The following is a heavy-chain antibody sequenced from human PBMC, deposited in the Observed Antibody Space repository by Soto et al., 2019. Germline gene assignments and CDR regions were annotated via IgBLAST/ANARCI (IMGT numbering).Heavy chain of an antibody. CDR3: ARGYSGSWAYYYYYMDV. Sequence: QVQLVQSGAEVKKPGASVKVSCKASGYTFTSYDINWVRQATGQGLEWMGWMNPNSGNTGYAQKFQGRVTMTRNTSISTGYMELSSLRSEDTAVYYCARGYSGSWAYYYYYMDVWGKGTTVTVSS. J-gene: IGHJ6*03. CDR2: MNPNSGNT. CDR1: GYTFTSYD. D-gene: IGHD5-12*01. V-gene: IGHV1-8*01.